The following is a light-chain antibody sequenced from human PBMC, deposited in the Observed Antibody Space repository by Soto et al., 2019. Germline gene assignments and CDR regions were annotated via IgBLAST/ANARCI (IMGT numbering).Light chain of an antibody. V-gene: IGKV1-39*01. CDR3: QLSYSTPFFT. CDR1: QSISSY. J-gene: IGKJ3*01. CDR2: AAS. Sequence: DIQMTQSPSSLSASVGDRVTITCRASQSISSYLNWYQQKPGKAPKLLIYAASSLQSGVPSRFSGSGTGTGFPLTISSLQPEDIVNYYFQLSYSTPFFTSGPGTKVDI.